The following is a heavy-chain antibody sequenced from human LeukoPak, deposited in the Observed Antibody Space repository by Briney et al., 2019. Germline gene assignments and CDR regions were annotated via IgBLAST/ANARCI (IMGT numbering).Heavy chain of an antibody. CDR2: ISSNGDNT. Sequence: GGSLRLSCAASGFTFSSYAMHWVRQAPGKGLEYVSAISSNGDNTYYANSVKGRFTISRDNSKNTLYLQMASLRGEDTAVYYCARAPREGFSGSYHDYWGQGTLVTVSS. V-gene: IGHV3-64*01. CDR1: GFTFSSYA. D-gene: IGHD1-26*01. CDR3: ARAPREGFSGSYHDY. J-gene: IGHJ4*02.